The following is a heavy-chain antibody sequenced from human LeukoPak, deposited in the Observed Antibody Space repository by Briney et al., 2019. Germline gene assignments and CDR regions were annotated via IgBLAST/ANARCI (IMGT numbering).Heavy chain of an antibody. CDR3: ARRARGRIGYPCVRSCYYNRFDP. CDR1: GGSFSGYY. Sequence: SETLSLTRAVYGGSFSGYYWSWIRQPPGKGLEWIGEINHSGSTNYNPSLKSRVTVSVDTSKNQFSLKLSSVTAADTAVYYCARRARGRIGYPCVRSCYYNRFDPGGQGTLVTVSS. V-gene: IGHV4-34*01. CDR2: INHSGST. J-gene: IGHJ5*02. D-gene: IGHD2-15*01.